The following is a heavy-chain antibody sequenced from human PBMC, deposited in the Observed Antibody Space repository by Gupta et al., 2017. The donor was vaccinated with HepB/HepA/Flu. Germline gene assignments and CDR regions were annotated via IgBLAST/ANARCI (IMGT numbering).Heavy chain of an antibody. D-gene: IGHD3-22*01. CDR1: GFTFSRYA. CDR2: ISGSGGST. Sequence: EVQLLESGGGLVQPGGSLRLSCAASGFTFSRYAMIWVRQAPGKGLEWVSAISGSGGSTYYADSVKGRFTISRDNSKNTLYLQMNSLRAEDTAVYYCAKLERRTMIRSGSKAFDIWGQGTMVTVSS. J-gene: IGHJ3*02. V-gene: IGHV3-23*01. CDR3: AKLERRTMIRSGSKAFDI.